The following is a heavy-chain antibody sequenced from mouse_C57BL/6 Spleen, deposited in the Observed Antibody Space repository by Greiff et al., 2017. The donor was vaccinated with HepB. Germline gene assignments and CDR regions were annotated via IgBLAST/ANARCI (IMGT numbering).Heavy chain of an antibody. D-gene: IGHD2-3*01. V-gene: IGHV1-64*01. CDR1: GYTFTSYW. Sequence: VQLQQSGAELVKPGASVKLSCKASGYTFTSYWMHWVKQRPGQGLEWIGMIHPNSGSTNYNEKFKSKATLTVDKSSSTAYMQLSSLTSEDSAVYYCARYGDGYYVDAMDYWGQGTSVTVSA. J-gene: IGHJ4*01. CDR3: ARYGDGYYVDAMDY. CDR2: IHPNSGST.